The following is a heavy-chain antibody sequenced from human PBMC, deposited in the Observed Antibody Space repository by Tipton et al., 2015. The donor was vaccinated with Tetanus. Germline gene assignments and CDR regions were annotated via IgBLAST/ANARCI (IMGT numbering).Heavy chain of an antibody. J-gene: IGHJ3*01. CDR3: ARAANNSRRRGYDL. D-gene: IGHD2/OR15-2a*01. CDR1: GDSISRSY. V-gene: IGHV4-59*01. Sequence: LSLTCTVSGDSISRSYWSWIRQSPGKGLEWIGYIFIPEGTIYNPSLQSRVIIPVDTSKSQVSLKLTSVTAADTAIYYCARAANNSRRRGYDLWGQGATVIVSS. CDR2: IFIPEGT.